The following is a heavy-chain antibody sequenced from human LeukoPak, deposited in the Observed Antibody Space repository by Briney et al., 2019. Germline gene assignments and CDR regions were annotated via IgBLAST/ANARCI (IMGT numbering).Heavy chain of an antibody. CDR2: INHSGST. D-gene: IGHD2-15*01. J-gene: IGHJ6*03. V-gene: IGHV4-34*01. CDR3: ARYCSGGSCHDYYYYMDV. Sequence: PSETLSLTCAVYGGFFGGYYWSWIRQPPGKGLEWIGEINHSGSTNYNPSLKSRVTISVDTSKNQFSLKLSSVTAADTAVYYCARYCSGGSCHDYYYYMDVWGKGTTVTISS. CDR1: GGFFGGYY.